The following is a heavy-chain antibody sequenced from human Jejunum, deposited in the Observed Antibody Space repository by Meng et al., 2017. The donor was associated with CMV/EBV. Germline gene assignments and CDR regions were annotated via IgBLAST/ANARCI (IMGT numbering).Heavy chain of an antibody. CDR1: RYPFTSYA. V-gene: IGHV7-4-1*02. CDR2: IDPNTGNP. CDR3: ARDSPLDGYSLLDY. D-gene: IGHD5-24*01. Sequence: VHLVQSGSGLQQPGAAVKVSCRLSRYPFTSYAINWVRQAPGQGPDWMGWIDPNTGNPTYDQGFTGRFVFSLDTSVSTAYLQINSLRADDTAVYYCARDSPLDGYSLLDYWGQGTLVTVSS. J-gene: IGHJ4*02.